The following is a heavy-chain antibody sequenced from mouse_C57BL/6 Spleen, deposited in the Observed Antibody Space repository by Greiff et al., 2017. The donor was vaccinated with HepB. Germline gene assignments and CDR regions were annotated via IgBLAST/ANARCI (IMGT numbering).Heavy chain of an antibody. CDR2: ISDGGSYT. J-gene: IGHJ2*01. Sequence: EVKLMESGGGLVKPGGSLKLSCAASGFTFSSYAMSWVRQTPEKRLEWVATISDGGSYTYYPDNVKGRFTISRDNAKNNLYLQMSHLKSEDTAMYYCARALDYGSSYNYWGQGTTLTVSS. CDR3: ARALDYGSSYNY. D-gene: IGHD1-1*01. V-gene: IGHV5-4*03. CDR1: GFTFSSYA.